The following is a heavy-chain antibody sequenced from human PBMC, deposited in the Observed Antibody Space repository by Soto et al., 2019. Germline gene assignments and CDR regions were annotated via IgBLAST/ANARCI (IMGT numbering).Heavy chain of an antibody. CDR1: GFTFSSYW. V-gene: IGHV3-74*01. Sequence: EVQLVESGGGLVQPGGSLRLSCVASGFTFSSYWMHWVRQAPGKGLVWVSSISNDGSSTSYADPVKGRFTISRDNAKNTLYLQTNSLTAEDTAVYYCARLPNKSPQNWGQGTLVIVSP. J-gene: IGHJ1*01. CDR3: ARLPNKSPQN. CDR2: ISNDGSST.